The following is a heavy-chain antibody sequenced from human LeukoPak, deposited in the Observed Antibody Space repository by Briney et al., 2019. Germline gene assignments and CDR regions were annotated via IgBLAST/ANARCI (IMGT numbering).Heavy chain of an antibody. CDR3: ARDHAIFVVFDY. Sequence: GGSLRLSCAASGFTFSSYCMNWVRQAPGKGLEWVSSISSSSSYIYYADSVKGRFTISRDNAKNSLYLQMNSLRAEDTAVYYCARDHAIFVVFDYWGQGTLVTVSS. J-gene: IGHJ4*02. CDR1: GFTFSSYC. CDR2: ISSSSSYI. V-gene: IGHV3-21*01. D-gene: IGHD3-3*01.